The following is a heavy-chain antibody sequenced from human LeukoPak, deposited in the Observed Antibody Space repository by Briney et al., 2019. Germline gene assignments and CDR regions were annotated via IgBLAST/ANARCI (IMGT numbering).Heavy chain of an antibody. Sequence: GGSLRLSCAASGFTFSSYSMNWVRQAPGKGLEWVSSISSSSSYIYYADSVKGRFTISRDNAKNSLYLQMNSLRAEDTAVYYCARVWDSSSVNYFDYWGQGTLVTVSS. D-gene: IGHD6-6*01. CDR3: ARVWDSSSVNYFDY. V-gene: IGHV3-21*01. CDR2: ISSSSSYI. CDR1: GFTFSSYS. J-gene: IGHJ4*02.